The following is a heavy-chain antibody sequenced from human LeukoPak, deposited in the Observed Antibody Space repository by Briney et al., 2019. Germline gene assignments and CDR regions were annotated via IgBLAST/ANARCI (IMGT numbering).Heavy chain of an antibody. D-gene: IGHD3-16*01. CDR2: INTYYGNT. Sequence: ASVKVSCKASGYTFTNHGMTWVRQAPGQGLEWMGRINTYYGNTNYAQKLQGRVTMTTDTFTTTAYMELRSLRSDDTAVYYCARDRLGADDVFDIWGQGTMVTVSS. V-gene: IGHV1-18*01. CDR1: GYTFTNHG. CDR3: ARDRLGADDVFDI. J-gene: IGHJ3*02.